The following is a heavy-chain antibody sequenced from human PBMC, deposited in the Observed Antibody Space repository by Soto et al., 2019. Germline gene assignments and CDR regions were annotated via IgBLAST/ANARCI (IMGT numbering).Heavy chain of an antibody. CDR3: VHRRNTYSDLFTGYSKNWFDP. V-gene: IGHV2-5*02. CDR2: IYWDDDK. Sequence: QITLKESGPTLVKPTQTLTVTCSFSGFSLTTSGVAVGWIRQPPGKALEWLALIYWDDDKRYSPTLKNRLTIPKDTSKNQAVPTMTNVDPVDTATYFCVHRRNTYSDLFTGYSKNWFDPWGQGTLVTVS. CDR1: GFSLTTSGVA. J-gene: IGHJ5*02. D-gene: IGHD3-9*01.